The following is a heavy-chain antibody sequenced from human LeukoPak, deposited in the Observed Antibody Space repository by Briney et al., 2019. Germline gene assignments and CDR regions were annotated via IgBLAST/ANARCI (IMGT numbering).Heavy chain of an antibody. Sequence: GGSLRLSCAASGFTFDDYGMSWVRQAPGKGLEWVSGINWNGGSTGYADSVKGRFTISRDNAKNSLYLQMNSLRAEDTAVYYCARAVRYFDWLLGPFDYWGQGTLVTVSS. V-gene: IGHV3-20*04. D-gene: IGHD3-9*01. CDR2: INWNGGST. CDR3: ARAVRYFDWLLGPFDY. CDR1: GFTFDDYG. J-gene: IGHJ4*02.